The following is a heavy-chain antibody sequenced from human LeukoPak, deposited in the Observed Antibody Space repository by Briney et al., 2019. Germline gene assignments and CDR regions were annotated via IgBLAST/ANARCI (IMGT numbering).Heavy chain of an antibody. CDR3: ARMTGSYFPLDY. CDR1: GFSLSTSGMC. CDR2: IDWDDDK. Sequence: SGPALVKPTQTLTLTCTFSGFSLSTSGMCVSWIRQPPGKALEWLARIDWDDDKYYSTSLKTRLTISKDTSKNQVVLTMTNMDPVDTATYYCARMTGSYFPLDYWGQGTLVTVSS. J-gene: IGHJ4*02. V-gene: IGHV2-70*11. D-gene: IGHD1-26*01.